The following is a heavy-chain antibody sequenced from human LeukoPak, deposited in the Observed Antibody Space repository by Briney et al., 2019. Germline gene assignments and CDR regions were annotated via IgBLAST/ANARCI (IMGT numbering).Heavy chain of an antibody. Sequence: SETLSLTCTVSGGSVSSGSYYWSWIRQPPGKGLEWIGYIYYSGSTNYNPSLKSQVTISVDTSKNQFSLKLSSVTAADTAVYYCARGEDSYFDYWGQGTLVTVSS. V-gene: IGHV4-61*01. CDR3: ARGEDSYFDY. CDR1: GGSVSSGSYY. J-gene: IGHJ4*02. CDR2: IYYSGST.